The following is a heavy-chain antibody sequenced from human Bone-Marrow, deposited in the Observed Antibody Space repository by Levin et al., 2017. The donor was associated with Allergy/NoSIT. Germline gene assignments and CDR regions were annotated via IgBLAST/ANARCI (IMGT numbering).Heavy chain of an antibody. J-gene: IGHJ4*02. CDR2: ISSNSRYI. V-gene: IGHV3-21*01. CDR3: ARVIPAALYYFEH. Sequence: TGGSLRLSCAASGFTFSTYTMNWVRQSPGKGLEWVSSISSNSRYIYYADSMKGRFTISRDNAKNSLYLQMNSLRAEDTAVYYCARVIPAALYYFEHWGQGTLVTVSS. CDR1: GFTFSTYT. D-gene: IGHD2-15*01.